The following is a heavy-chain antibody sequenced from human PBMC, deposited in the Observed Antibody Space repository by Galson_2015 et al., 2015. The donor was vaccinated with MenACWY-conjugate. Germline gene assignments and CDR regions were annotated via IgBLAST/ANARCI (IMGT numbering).Heavy chain of an antibody. D-gene: IGHD2-2*01. J-gene: IGHJ6*02. Sequence: SVKVSCKASGGTFSSYAISWVRQAPGQGLEWMGGIIPIFGTANYAQKFQGRVSITADESTSTAYMELSSLRSEDTAVYYCASLLGYCSSTSCYSYHGMDVWGQGTTVTVSS. CDR3: ASLLGYCSSTSCYSYHGMDV. CDR2: IIPIFGTA. V-gene: IGHV1-69*13. CDR1: GGTFSSYA.